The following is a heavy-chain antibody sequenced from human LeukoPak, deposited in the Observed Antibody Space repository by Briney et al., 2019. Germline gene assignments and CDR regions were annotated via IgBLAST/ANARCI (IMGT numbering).Heavy chain of an antibody. CDR1: GGTFSSYA. D-gene: IGHD6-13*01. V-gene: IGHV1-69*13. CDR2: IIPIFGTA. Sequence: ASVKVSCKASGGTFSSYAISWVRQAPGQGLEWMGGIIPIFGTANYAQKFQGRVTITADESTSTAYMELSSLRSEGTAVYYCARDRAAAAGPNWFDPWGQGTLVTVSS. CDR3: ARDRAAAAGPNWFDP. J-gene: IGHJ5*02.